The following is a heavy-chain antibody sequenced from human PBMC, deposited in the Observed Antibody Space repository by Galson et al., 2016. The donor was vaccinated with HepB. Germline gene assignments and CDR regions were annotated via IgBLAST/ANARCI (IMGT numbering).Heavy chain of an antibody. V-gene: IGHV3-23*01. Sequence: SLRLSCAASGFTFSSYAMNWVRQAPGKGLEWVSEISANGHRTYYASSVKGRFTASRDNYERTLYLQMDSLRAEDTAVYYCAKEQGTDEGWFGESDHWGQGTLVTVSS. J-gene: IGHJ4*02. CDR3: AKEQGTDEGWFGESDH. CDR2: ISANGHRT. CDR1: GFTFSSYA. D-gene: IGHD3-10*01.